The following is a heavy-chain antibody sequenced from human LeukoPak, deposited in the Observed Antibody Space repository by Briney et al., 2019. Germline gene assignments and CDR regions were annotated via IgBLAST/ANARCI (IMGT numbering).Heavy chain of an antibody. CDR2: IYYSGST. Sequence: SETLSLTCTVSGGSLSSYYWSWIRQPPGKGLEWIGYIYYSGSTNYNPSLKSRVTISIETSKNQFSLKLSSVTAADTAVYYCARHYDNGGYGFFQHWGQGTLVTASS. CDR1: GGSLSSYY. CDR3: ARHYDNGGYGFFQH. D-gene: IGHD3-22*01. J-gene: IGHJ1*01. V-gene: IGHV4-59*08.